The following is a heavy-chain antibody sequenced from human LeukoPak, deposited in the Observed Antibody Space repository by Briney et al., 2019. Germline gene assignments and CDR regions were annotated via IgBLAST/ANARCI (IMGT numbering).Heavy chain of an antibody. J-gene: IGHJ4*02. V-gene: IGHV4-30-4*01. CDR1: GGSISSGDYY. CDR3: TRESRVTMVGGATAD. CDR2: IYYSGST. D-gene: IGHD3-10*01. Sequence: SQTLSLTCTVSGGSISSGDYYWSWIRQPPGKGLEWIGYIYYSGSTYYNPSLKSRVSMSLDTPKNQFSLKLSSVTAADTAVYYCTRESRVTMVGGATADWGQGTLVTVSS.